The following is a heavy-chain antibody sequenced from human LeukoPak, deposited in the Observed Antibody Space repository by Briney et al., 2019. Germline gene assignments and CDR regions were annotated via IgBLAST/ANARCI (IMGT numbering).Heavy chain of an antibody. Sequence: GGSLRLSCVSSGFSLRDYAVNWVRQSPWKGLEWIASSGISSGTIYYGDSVKGRFTVSRDNANNSLYLQMSGLRVEDRGIYYCARDTYHYDSRAYSLDPWGQGTLVTVSS. J-gene: IGHJ5*02. V-gene: IGHV3-48*01. D-gene: IGHD3-22*01. CDR3: ARDTYHYDSRAYSLDP. CDR2: SGISSGTI. CDR1: GFSLRDYA.